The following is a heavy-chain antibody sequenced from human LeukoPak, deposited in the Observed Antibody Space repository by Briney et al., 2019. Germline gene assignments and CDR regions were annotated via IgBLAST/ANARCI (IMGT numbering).Heavy chain of an antibody. CDR3: ARVGEGWFYYYYYMDV. CDR2: IKQDGSEK. D-gene: IGHD6-19*01. Sequence: GGSLRLSCAASGFTFSSYWMSWVRQAPGKGLEWVANIKQDGSEKYYVDSVKGRFTISRDNAKNSLYLQMNSLRAEDTAVYYCARVGEGWFYYYYYMDVWGKGTTVTISS. J-gene: IGHJ6*03. CDR1: GFTFSSYW. V-gene: IGHV3-7*01.